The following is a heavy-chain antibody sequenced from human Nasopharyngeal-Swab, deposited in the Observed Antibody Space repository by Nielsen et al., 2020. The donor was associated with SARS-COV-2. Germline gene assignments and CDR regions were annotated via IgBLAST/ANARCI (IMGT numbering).Heavy chain of an antibody. Sequence: ASLQVSCNASGYTFTSYYMLWVRQAPGQGLEWMGIINPSGGSTSYAQKFQGRVTMTRDTSTSTVYMELSSLRSEDTAVYYCARVFQGDAFDIWGQGTMVTVSS. V-gene: IGHV1-46*01. CDR1: GYTFTSYY. J-gene: IGHJ3*02. CDR2: INPSGGST. D-gene: IGHD2-21*01. CDR3: ARVFQGDAFDI.